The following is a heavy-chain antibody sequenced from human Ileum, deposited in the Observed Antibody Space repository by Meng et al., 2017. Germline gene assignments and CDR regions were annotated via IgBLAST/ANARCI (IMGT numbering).Heavy chain of an antibody. Sequence: HLQDPGPELVQPSGTLSLAWAVSGDSIGNSKWWSWLRQPPGKGLEWIGEISNSGKTVYSPSLKSRVRISLDKSNNQFSLTLNSVTAADTAMYYCARERIRELGLFDSWGQGTLVTVSS. J-gene: IGHJ4*02. CDR2: ISNSGKT. CDR1: GDSIGNSKW. CDR3: ARERIRELGLFDS. D-gene: IGHD3-10*01. V-gene: IGHV4-4*02.